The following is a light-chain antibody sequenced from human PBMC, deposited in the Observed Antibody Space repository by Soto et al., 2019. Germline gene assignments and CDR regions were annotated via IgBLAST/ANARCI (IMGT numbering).Light chain of an antibody. CDR3: QQYSDWPRT. V-gene: IGKV3-15*01. J-gene: IGKJ1*01. CDR1: PSVSSK. CDR2: GAS. Sequence: EVVMTQSPATLSVSPGDRATPSCRASPSVSSKLAWYQQKPGQAPRLLIYGASTRATGAPARFSGSGSGTEFTLTISSLQSEDFAVYYCQQYSDWPRTFGQGTKVDIK.